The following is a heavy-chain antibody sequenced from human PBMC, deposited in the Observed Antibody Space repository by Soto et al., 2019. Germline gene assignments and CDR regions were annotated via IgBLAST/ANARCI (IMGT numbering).Heavy chain of an antibody. CDR2: IYHSGST. CDR1: GYSISSGYY. Sequence: PSETLSLTCAVSGYSISSGYYWGWIRQPPGKGLEWIGSIYHSGSTYYNPSLKSRVTISVDTSKNQFSLKLSSVTAADTAVYYCARASSNWNPRYFDYWGQGTLVTVSS. D-gene: IGHD1-1*01. J-gene: IGHJ4*02. V-gene: IGHV4-38-2*01. CDR3: ARASSNWNPRYFDY.